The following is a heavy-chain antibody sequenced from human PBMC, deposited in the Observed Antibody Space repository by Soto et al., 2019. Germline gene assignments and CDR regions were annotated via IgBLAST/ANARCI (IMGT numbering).Heavy chain of an antibody. CDR3: ASSVFMGELLSPYYYYGMDV. V-gene: IGHV3-21*01. CDR1: GFTFSSYS. D-gene: IGHD1-26*01. Sequence: GGSLRLSCAASGFTFSSYSMNWVRQAPGKGLEWVSSISSSSSYIYYADSVKGRFTISRDNAKNSLYLQMNSLRAEDTAVYYYASSVFMGELLSPYYYYGMDVWGQGTTVTVSS. CDR2: ISSSSSYI. J-gene: IGHJ6*02.